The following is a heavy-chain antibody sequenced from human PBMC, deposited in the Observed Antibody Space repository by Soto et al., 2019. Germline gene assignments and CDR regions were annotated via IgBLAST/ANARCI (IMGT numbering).Heavy chain of an antibody. CDR1: GDSISSGAYS. D-gene: IGHD2-15*01. J-gene: IGHJ5*02. V-gene: IGHV4-30-2*01. CDR3: ARTLDYGGSAGTNWFDP. Sequence: QLQLQESGSGLVKPSETLSLTCTVSGDSISSGAYSWSWIRLPPGKRLEWIGYIYHRGTSHYNPSLKSRVTVSVDRSRNQFSLNMRSVTAADTAVYYCARTLDYGGSAGTNWFDPWGQGTLVTVSS. CDR2: IYHRGTS.